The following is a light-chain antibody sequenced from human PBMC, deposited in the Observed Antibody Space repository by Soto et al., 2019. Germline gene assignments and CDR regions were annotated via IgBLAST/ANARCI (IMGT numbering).Light chain of an antibody. CDR1: QNVGANY. Sequence: EIVLTQSPGTLSLSPGERATLSCRASQNVGANYLAWYQQKPGQAPRLLIYHASTRASGIPDRFSGSGSGTDFTLKITRMENAFFELYYSQQYASSPFTFGQGTRLEIK. V-gene: IGKV3-20*01. J-gene: IGKJ5*01. CDR2: HAS. CDR3: QQYASSPFT.